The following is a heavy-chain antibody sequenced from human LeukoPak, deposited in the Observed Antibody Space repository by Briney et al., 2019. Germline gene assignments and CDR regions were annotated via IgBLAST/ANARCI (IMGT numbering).Heavy chain of an antibody. D-gene: IGHD2-2*01. CDR2: IYTSGST. V-gene: IGHV4-4*07. Sequence: SETLSVTCTVSGGSISSYYWSWIRQPAGKGLEWIGRIYTSGSTNYNPSLKSRVTMSVDTSKNQFSLKLSSVTAADTAVYYCHALLPCSSTSCYYYYYGMDVWGQGTTVTVSS. CDR3: HALLPCSSTSCYYYYYGMDV. J-gene: IGHJ6*02. CDR1: GGSISSYY.